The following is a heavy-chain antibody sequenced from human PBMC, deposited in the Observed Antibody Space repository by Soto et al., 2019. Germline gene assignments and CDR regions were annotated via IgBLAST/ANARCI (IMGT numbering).Heavy chain of an antibody. J-gene: IGHJ4*02. CDR2: IKQDGSEK. Sequence: PGGXXXXSXAXSXXTXXSYXXXXVRXXXGKGLEWVANIKQDGSEKYYVDSVKGRFSISRENAKNSLYLQTNSLRAEDMAVYYCAIEKSPILTGYYMYFDYWGQGTLVTVSS. CDR1: XXTXXSYX. D-gene: IGHD3-9*01. V-gene: IGHV3-7*01. CDR3: AIEKSPILTGYYMYFDY.